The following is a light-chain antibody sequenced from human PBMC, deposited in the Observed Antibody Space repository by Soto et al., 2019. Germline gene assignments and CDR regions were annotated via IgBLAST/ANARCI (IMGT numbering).Light chain of an antibody. J-gene: IGLJ2*01. CDR2: EVS. CDR3: SSYTSSSTPPVV. V-gene: IGLV2-14*01. Sequence: QSALTQPASVSGSPGQSITISCTGTRSDVGGYNYVSWYQQHPGKAPKLMIYEVSNRPSGVSNRFSGSKSGNTASLTISGLQAEDEADYYCSSYTSSSTPPVVFGGGTKLTVL. CDR1: RSDVGGYNY.